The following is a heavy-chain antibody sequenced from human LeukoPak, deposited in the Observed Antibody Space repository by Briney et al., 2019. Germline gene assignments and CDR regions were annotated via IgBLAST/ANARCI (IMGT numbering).Heavy chain of an antibody. CDR3: ASRIYSSSWYYYYYYMDV. V-gene: IGHV4-39*07. D-gene: IGHD6-13*01. Sequence: PSETLSLTCTVSGGSISSSSYYWGWIRQPPGKGLEWIGSIYYSGSTYYNPSLKSRVTISVDTSKNQFSLKLSSVTAADTAVYYCASRIYSSSWYYYYYYMDVWGKGTTVTVSS. J-gene: IGHJ6*03. CDR2: IYYSGST. CDR1: GGSISSSSYY.